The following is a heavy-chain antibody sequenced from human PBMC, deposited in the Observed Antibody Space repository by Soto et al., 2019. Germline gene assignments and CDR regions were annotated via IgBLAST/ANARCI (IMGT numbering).Heavy chain of an antibody. J-gene: IGHJ6*01. D-gene: IGHD6-6*01. CDR1: GGTFSSYA. Sequence: GASVKVSCKASGGTFSSYAISWVRQAPGQGLEWMGGIIPIFGTANYAQKFQGRVTITADESTSTAYMELSSLRSEDTAVYYCARVVPQNFYYYGMDVWGQGTTVTVSS. V-gene: IGHV1-69*13. CDR3: ARVVPQNFYYYGMDV. CDR2: IIPIFGTA.